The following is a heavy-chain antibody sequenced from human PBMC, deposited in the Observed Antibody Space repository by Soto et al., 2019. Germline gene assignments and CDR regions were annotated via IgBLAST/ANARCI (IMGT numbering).Heavy chain of an antibody. CDR1: GYTFTSYA. Sequence: ASVKVSCKASGYTFTSYAMHWVRQAPGQRLEWMGWINAGNGNTKYSQKFQGRVTITADESTRTAYMDLISLRSDDTAVYFCARVGGVGAPPGADYWGQGTLVTVSS. CDR3: ARVGGVGAPPGADY. D-gene: IGHD1-26*01. CDR2: INAGNGNT. V-gene: IGHV1-3*01. J-gene: IGHJ4*02.